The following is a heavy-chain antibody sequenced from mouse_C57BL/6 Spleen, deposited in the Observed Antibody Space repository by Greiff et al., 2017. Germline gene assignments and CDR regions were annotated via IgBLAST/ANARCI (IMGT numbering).Heavy chain of an antibody. CDR2: INPSNGGT. CDR3: ARWGDFYWYFDV. Sequence: QVQLQQPGTELVKPGASVKLSCKASGYTFTSYWMHWVKQRPGQGLEWIGNINPSNGGTNYNEKFKSKATLTVDKSSSAAYMQLSSLTSEDSAVDYCARWGDFYWYFDVWGTGTTVTVSS. V-gene: IGHV1-53*01. J-gene: IGHJ1*03. D-gene: IGHD3-3*01. CDR1: GYTFTSYW.